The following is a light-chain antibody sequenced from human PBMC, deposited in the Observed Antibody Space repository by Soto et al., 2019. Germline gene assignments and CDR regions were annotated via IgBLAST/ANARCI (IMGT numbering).Light chain of an antibody. CDR2: GAS. Sequence: IVLTQSPDPLSFSPGETATLSCRVSQSIRSNLAWYQQRPGQAPRLLMYGASTRADGIPARFTGSGSGTEFTLTISSLEPEDFAVYYCQQRSNGPPITFGQGTRLEIK. CDR1: QSIRSN. CDR3: QQRSNGPPIT. J-gene: IGKJ5*01. V-gene: IGKV3-11*01.